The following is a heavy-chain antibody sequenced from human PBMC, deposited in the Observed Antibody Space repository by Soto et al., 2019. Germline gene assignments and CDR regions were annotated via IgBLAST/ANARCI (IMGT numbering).Heavy chain of an antibody. Sequence: SETLSLTCTVSGDSISRGPYYWGWIRHPPGKGLEWIASINYSGTTFYNPSLKSRVTLSVDTSKNQFALKLSSVTAAETAVYYCARLLYDSSGYYYFDLWGQGTLVTVSS. CDR2: INYSGTT. CDR3: ARLLYDSSGYYYFDL. D-gene: IGHD3-22*01. CDR1: GDSISRGPYY. J-gene: IGHJ4*02. V-gene: IGHV4-39*01.